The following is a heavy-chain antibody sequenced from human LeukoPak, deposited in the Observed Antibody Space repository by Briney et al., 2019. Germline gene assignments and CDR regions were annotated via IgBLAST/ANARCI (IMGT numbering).Heavy chain of an antibody. D-gene: IGHD1-1*01. V-gene: IGHV1-69*13. Sequence: ASVKVSCKASGGTFSSCAISWVRQAPGQGLEWMGGIIPIFGTANYAQKFQGRVTITADESTSTAYMELSSLRSEDTAVYYCARDGPLTDRTYYYYYYMDVWGKGTTVTVSS. CDR2: IIPIFGTA. J-gene: IGHJ6*03. CDR1: GGTFSSCA. CDR3: ARDGPLTDRTYYYYYYMDV.